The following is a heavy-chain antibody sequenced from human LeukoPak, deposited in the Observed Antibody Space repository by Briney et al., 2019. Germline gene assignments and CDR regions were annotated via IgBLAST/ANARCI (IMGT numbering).Heavy chain of an antibody. D-gene: IGHD1-26*01. CDR2: ITGRSSTI. Sequence: GGSLRLSCAASGFSFSSYTMNWVRQAPGKGLEWVSHITGRSSTIYYADSLKGRFTISRDNAKNSLYLQMNSLRAEDTAVYYCARSATPGYASGTYFPPPDSFDIWGQGTLVTVSS. CDR1: GFSFSSYT. CDR3: ARSATPGYASGTYFPPPDSFDI. V-gene: IGHV3-48*01. J-gene: IGHJ3*02.